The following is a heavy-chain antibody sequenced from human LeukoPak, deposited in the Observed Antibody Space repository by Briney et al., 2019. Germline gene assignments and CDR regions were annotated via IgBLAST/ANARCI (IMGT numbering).Heavy chain of an antibody. V-gene: IGHV3-21*01. CDR2: ISSSSSYI. J-gene: IGHJ5*02. D-gene: IGHD3-3*02. CDR3: ARDLIYNWFDP. CDR1: GFTFSSYS. Sequence: GGSLRLSCAASGFTFSSYSMNWVRQAPGKGLEWVSSISSSSSYIYHADSVKGRFTISRDNAKNSLYLQMNSLRAEDTAVYYCARDLIYNWFDPWGQGTLVTVSS.